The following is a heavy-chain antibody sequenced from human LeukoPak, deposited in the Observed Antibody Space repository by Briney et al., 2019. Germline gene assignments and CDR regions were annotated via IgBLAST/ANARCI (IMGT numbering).Heavy chain of an antibody. D-gene: IGHD7-27*01. V-gene: IGHV3-53*01. CDR2: IYSDGTS. CDR1: GFTVSNSF. J-gene: IGHJ4*02. CDR3: TKTGGPWD. Sequence: GGSLRLSCAASGFTVSNSFMSWIRQAPGKGLEWVSVIYSDGTSYYADSVKARFSITRDNSKNSLYLQMNSLRVEDTAMYYCTKTGGPWDWGQGTLVTVSS.